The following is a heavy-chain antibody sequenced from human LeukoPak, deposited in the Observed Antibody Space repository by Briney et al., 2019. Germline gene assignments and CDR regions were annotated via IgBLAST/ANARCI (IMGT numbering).Heavy chain of an antibody. D-gene: IGHD2-21*02. V-gene: IGHV5-51*01. Sequence: GESLKISCRSSGYSFPTYWIAWVRQMPGKGLGWMGSINPGDSDIRYSPSFQGQVTFSADKSISTAYLQWSSLRASDTAMYFCARRAYCGGDCYSDIWGQGTMITVSS. CDR2: INPGDSDI. CDR3: ARRAYCGGDCYSDI. J-gene: IGHJ3*02. CDR1: GYSFPTYW.